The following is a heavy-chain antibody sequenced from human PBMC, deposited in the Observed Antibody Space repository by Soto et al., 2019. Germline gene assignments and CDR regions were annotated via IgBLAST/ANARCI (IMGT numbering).Heavy chain of an antibody. J-gene: IGHJ5*02. CDR3: ARAAAGGTHWFDP. Sequence: EVQLVESGGGLVQPGGSLTLSCTASGFTFSSYWMHWVRQAPGKGLVWVARINPDGSDTYTADSVIGRFTISRDNAKNTLYLQMNSLRAEDAAVYYCARAAAGGTHWFDPWGQGTLVTVSS. D-gene: IGHD6-13*01. CDR1: GFTFSSYW. V-gene: IGHV3-74*01. CDR2: INPDGSDT.